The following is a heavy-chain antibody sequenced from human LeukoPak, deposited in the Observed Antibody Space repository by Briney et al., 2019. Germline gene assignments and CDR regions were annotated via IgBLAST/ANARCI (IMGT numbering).Heavy chain of an antibody. J-gene: IGHJ6*04. Sequence: GGSLRLSCAASGFTFSSYAMHWVRQAPGKGLEWVAVISYDGSNKYYAGSVKGRFTISRDNSKNTLYLQMNSLRAEDTAVYYCARGRYCSSTSCYPLTYYGVDVWGKGTTVTVSS. D-gene: IGHD2-2*01. V-gene: IGHV3-30*04. CDR2: ISYDGSNK. CDR1: GFTFSSYA. CDR3: ARGRYCSSTSCYPLTYYGVDV.